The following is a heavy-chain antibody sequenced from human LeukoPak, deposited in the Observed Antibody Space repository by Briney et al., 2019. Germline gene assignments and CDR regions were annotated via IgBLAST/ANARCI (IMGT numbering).Heavy chain of an antibody. CDR2: ISGSGDKT. Sequence: PGGSLRLSCAASGFTFSRYAMSWVRQAPGKGLEWVSGISGSGDKTYYLDSVKGRFTISRDNSKKTLYVEMNSLRGEDTAVYYCAKDRTSGLIATFDIWGQGTMVTVST. V-gene: IGHV3-23*01. CDR1: GFTFSRYA. D-gene: IGHD3-16*01. J-gene: IGHJ3*02. CDR3: AKDRTSGLIATFDI.